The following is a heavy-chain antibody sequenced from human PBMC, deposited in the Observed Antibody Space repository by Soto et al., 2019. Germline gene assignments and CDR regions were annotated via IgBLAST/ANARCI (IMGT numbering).Heavy chain of an antibody. CDR3: ANLDLRIVVVVAATRPGWFDP. Sequence: EVQLLESGGGLVQLGGSLRLSCAASGFTFSSYAMSWVRQAPGKGLEWVSAISGRGGRTYYADSVKGRFTISRDNTKNTLYLQMNSLRAEDTAVYYCANLDLRIVVVVAATRPGWFDPWGEGTLVTVSS. V-gene: IGHV3-23*01. D-gene: IGHD2-15*01. J-gene: IGHJ5*02. CDR1: GFTFSSYA. CDR2: ISGRGGRT.